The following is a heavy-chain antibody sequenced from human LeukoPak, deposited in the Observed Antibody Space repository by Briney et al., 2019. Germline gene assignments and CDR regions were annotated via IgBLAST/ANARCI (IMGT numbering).Heavy chain of an antibody. J-gene: IGHJ4*02. CDR1: GGSFSGYY. CDR2: INHSGST. CDR3: ARTGPGDRDVFDY. Sequence: PSETLSLNCAVYGGSFSGYYWSWLRQPPGKGLEWIGEINHSGSTNYNPSLKSRVTISVDTSKNQFSLKLSSVTAADTAVYYCARTGPGDRDVFDYWGQGTLVTVSS. D-gene: IGHD3-10*01. V-gene: IGHV4-34*01.